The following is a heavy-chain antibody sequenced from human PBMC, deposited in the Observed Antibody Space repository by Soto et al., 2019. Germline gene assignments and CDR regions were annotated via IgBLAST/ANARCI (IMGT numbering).Heavy chain of an antibody. V-gene: IGHV4-59*01. D-gene: IGHD3-22*01. CDR3: ARRVSSGHWYFDL. J-gene: IGHJ2*01. CDR2: IYSSGST. CDR1: GGSISSYY. Sequence: QVQLQESGPGLVKPSETLSLTCTVSGGSISSYYWTWFRQPPGEGLEWIGYIYSSGSTNYNPSLKSRVTISVETSKNQFSLKLTSVTAADTAVYYCARRVSSGHWYFDLWGRGTLVTVSS.